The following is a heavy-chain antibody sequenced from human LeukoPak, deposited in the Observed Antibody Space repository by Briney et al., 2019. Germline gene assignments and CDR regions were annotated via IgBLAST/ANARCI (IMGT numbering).Heavy chain of an antibody. V-gene: IGHV3-7*01. CDR1: GFTFSDYW. Sequence: QPGGSLRLSCTASGFTFSDYWMTWVRQAPGKGPEWVANIKQDGSQRYYVDSVRGRFTTSRDNAKNSLFLQMNGLRAEDTAVYYCARRGGSSSRRSPIDYWGQGTLVTVSS. CDR3: ARRGGSSSRRSPIDY. CDR2: IKQDGSQR. J-gene: IGHJ4*02. D-gene: IGHD6-6*01.